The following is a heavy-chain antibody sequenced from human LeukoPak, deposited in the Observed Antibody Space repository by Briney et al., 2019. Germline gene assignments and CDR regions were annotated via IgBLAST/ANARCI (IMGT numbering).Heavy chain of an antibody. D-gene: IGHD3-10*01. Sequence: SETLSLTCTVSGGSISSGGYYWSWIRQPPGKGLEWIGYIYHSGSTYYNPSLKSRVTISVDRSKNQFSLKLSSVTAADTAVYYCARDYYGSGSYYPIWGQGTMVTVSS. CDR3: ARDYYGSGSYYPI. V-gene: IGHV4-30-2*01. CDR2: IYHSGST. J-gene: IGHJ3*02. CDR1: GGSISSGGYY.